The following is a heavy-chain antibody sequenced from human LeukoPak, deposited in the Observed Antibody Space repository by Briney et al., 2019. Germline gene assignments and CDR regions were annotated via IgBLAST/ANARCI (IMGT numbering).Heavy chain of an antibody. D-gene: IGHD3-10*02. CDR3: AELGITMIGGV. V-gene: IGHV3-48*04. CDR1: GFLFNTYT. J-gene: IGHJ6*04. Sequence: GGSLRLSCAASGFLFNTYTMNWVRQAPGKGLEWVSYISSSGSTIYYADSVKGRFTISRDNAKNSLYLQMNSLRAEDTAVYYCAELGITMIGGVWGKGTTVTISS. CDR2: ISSSGSTI.